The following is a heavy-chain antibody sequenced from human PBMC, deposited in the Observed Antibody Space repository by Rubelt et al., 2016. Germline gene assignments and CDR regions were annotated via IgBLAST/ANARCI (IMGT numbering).Heavy chain of an antibody. CDR3: AKGTGPRRGGTDY. Sequence: EVQLVESGGGLVQPGRSLRLSCTASGFTFSSYAMSWVRQAPGKGLEWVSAISGSGGSTYYADSVKGRFTISRDNAKNTLYLQMNSLRAEDTAVYYCAKGTGPRRGGTDYWGQGTLVTVSS. V-gene: IGHV3-23*04. J-gene: IGHJ4*02. D-gene: IGHD3/OR15-3a*01. CDR2: ISGSGGST. CDR1: GFTFSSYA.